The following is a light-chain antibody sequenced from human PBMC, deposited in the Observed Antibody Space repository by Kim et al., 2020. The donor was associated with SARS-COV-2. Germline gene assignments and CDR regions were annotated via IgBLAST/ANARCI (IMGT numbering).Light chain of an antibody. V-gene: IGLV3-19*01. CDR1: SLRSYY. Sequence: GQTVRITCQGDSLRSYYASWYQQKPGQAPLLVIYGKNNRPSGIPGRFSGSSSGNTASLTITGAQAEDEADYYCNSRDSSGNHPVVFGGGTQLTVL. CDR2: GKN. CDR3: NSRDSSGNHPVV. J-gene: IGLJ2*01.